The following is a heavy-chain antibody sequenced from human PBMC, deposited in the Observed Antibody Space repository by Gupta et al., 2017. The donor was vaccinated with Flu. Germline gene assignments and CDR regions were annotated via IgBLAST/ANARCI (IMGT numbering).Heavy chain of an antibody. CDR2: IRSIFDGGTA. CDR3: ATDNTFYDSAPYCDN. V-gene: IGHV3-15*01. Sequence: EGQLVESGGGLVKPGGSLRLSCAASGFRFTTAWMSWVRQAPGKGLEWVGRIRSIFDGGTADYAAPVKGRFTMSRDDSENTLFLRMTGLNTEDTAVYYCATDNTFYDSAPYCDNWGQGTLVTVSS. D-gene: IGHD2/OR15-2a*01. J-gene: IGHJ4*02. CDR1: GFRFTTAW.